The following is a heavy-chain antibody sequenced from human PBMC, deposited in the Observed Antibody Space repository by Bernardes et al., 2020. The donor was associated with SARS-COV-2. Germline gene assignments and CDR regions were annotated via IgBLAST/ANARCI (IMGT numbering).Heavy chain of an antibody. D-gene: IGHD2-15*01. Sequence: SGPTLVKPTETLTLTCTVSGFSLSNARMGVSWIRQPPGKALEWLAHIFSNDEKSYSTSLKSRLTISKDTSKSQVVLTMTNMDPVDTATYYCARTLWDCSGGSCYFVFDYWGQGTLVTVSS. CDR3: ARTLWDCSGGSCYFVFDY. CDR2: IFSNDEK. CDR1: GFSLSNARMG. J-gene: IGHJ4*02. V-gene: IGHV2-26*01.